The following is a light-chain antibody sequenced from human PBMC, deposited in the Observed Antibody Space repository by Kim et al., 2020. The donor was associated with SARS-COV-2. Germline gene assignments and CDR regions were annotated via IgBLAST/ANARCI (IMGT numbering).Light chain of an antibody. CDR3: QQYDNWPHGT. J-gene: IGKJ1*01. V-gene: IGKV3-15*01. Sequence: EIVMTQSPATLSVSPGESATLSCRASQSVSSKLAWYQQKPGQAPRLLIYGASTRATGLPARFSGSGSGTEFTLTISSLQSEDFAVYYCQQYDNWPHGTFGQGTKVDIK. CDR2: GAS. CDR1: QSVSSK.